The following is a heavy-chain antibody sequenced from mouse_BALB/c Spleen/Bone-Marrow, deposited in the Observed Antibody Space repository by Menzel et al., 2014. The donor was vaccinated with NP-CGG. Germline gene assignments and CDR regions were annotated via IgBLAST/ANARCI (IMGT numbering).Heavy chain of an antibody. D-gene: IGHD2-10*01. CDR2: IDPANGNT. CDR1: GFNIXDTY. Sequence: EVQGVESGAELVKPGASVKLSCTASGFNIXDTYMHWVKQRPEQGLEWIGRIDPANGNTKYDPKFQGKATITADTSSNTAYLQLSSLTSEDTAVYYCARAYYGNYEFAYWGQGTLVTVSA. CDR3: ARAYYGNYEFAY. V-gene: IGHV14-3*02. J-gene: IGHJ3*01.